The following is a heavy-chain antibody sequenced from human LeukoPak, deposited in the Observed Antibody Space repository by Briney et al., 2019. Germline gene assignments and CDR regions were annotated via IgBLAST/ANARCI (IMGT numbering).Heavy chain of an antibody. J-gene: IGHJ3*02. D-gene: IGHD6-13*01. Sequence: PSETLSLTCTVSGGSISSYYWSWIRQPPGKGLEWIGYIYYSGSTNYNPSLKSRVTISVDTSKNQFSLKLSYVTAADTAVYYCARHEPSIAAAGTECDAFDIWGQGTMVTVSS. CDR2: IYYSGST. V-gene: IGHV4-59*08. CDR1: GGSISSYY. CDR3: ARHEPSIAAAGTECDAFDI.